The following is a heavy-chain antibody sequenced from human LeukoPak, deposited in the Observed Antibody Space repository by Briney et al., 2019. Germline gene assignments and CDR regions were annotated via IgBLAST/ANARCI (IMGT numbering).Heavy chain of an antibody. CDR3: ARAVVERDPTHYYYYMDV. CDR1: GGSISSHY. J-gene: IGHJ6*03. V-gene: IGHV4-59*11. D-gene: IGHD1-1*01. CDR2: IYYSGST. Sequence: SETLSLTCTVSGGSISSHYWSWIRQPPGKGLEWMGYIYYSGSTNYNPSLKSRVTISVDTSKNQFSLKLSSVTAADTAVYYCARAVVERDPTHYYYYMDVWGKGTTVTVSS.